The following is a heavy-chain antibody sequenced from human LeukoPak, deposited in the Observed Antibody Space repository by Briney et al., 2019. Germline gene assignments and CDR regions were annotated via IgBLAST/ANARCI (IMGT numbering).Heavy chain of an antibody. CDR1: GFTFSSYA. CDR2: ISYDGSNK. D-gene: IGHD1-26*01. V-gene: IGHV3-30-3*01. CDR3: ARSLIPQVGALHY. Sequence: GGSLRLSCAASGFTFSSYAMHWVRQAPGKGLEWVAVISYDGSNKYYADSVKGRFTISRDNSKNTLYLQMNSLRAEDTAVYYCARSLIPQVGALHYWGQGTLVTVSS. J-gene: IGHJ4*02.